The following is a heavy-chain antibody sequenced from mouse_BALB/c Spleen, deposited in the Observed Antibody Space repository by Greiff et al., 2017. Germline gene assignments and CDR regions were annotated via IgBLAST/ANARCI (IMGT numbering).Heavy chain of an antibody. CDR1: GYSITSDYA. D-gene: IGHD2-4*01. V-gene: IGHV3-2*02. Sequence: EVQLVESGPGLVKPSQSLSLTCTVTGYSITSDYAWNWIRQFPGNKLEWMGYISYSGSTSYNPSLKSRISITRDTSKNQFFLQLNSVTTEDTATYYCARGIDYWAYWGQGTLVTVSA. CDR2: ISYSGST. J-gene: IGHJ3*01. CDR3: ARGIDYWAY.